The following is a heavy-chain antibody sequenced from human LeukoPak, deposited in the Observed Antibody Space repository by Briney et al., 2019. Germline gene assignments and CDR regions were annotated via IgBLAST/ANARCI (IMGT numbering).Heavy chain of an antibody. Sequence: SVTVSCKASGGTFSIYAISWVRQAPGQGLAWMGRIIPILGIANYAQKFQGRVTITADKSTSTAYMELSSLRSEDTAVYYCARGAGYYYDSGGYYYRFDPWGQGTLVTVSS. J-gene: IGHJ5*02. D-gene: IGHD3-22*01. CDR3: ARGAGYYYDSGGYYYRFDP. CDR2: IIPILGIA. V-gene: IGHV1-69*04. CDR1: GGTFSIYA.